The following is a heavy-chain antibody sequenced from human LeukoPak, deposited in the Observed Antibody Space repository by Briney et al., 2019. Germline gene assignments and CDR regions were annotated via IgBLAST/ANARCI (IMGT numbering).Heavy chain of an antibody. CDR2: INHSGST. Sequence: PSETLSLTCAVYGGSFTGYYWSWIRQPPGKGLEWIGDINHSGSTNYNPSLKSRVTMSVDTSKNQFSLKLSSVTAAGTAVYYCARRASVAATLDYWGRGTLVTVSS. CDR3: ARRASVAATLDY. J-gene: IGHJ4*01. V-gene: IGHV4-34*01. D-gene: IGHD2-15*01. CDR1: GGSFTGYY.